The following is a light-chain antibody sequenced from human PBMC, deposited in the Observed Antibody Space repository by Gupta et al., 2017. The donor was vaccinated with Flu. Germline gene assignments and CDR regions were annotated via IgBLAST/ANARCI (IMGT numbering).Light chain of an antibody. Sequence: TLSVSPGGRATLSCRPGQSVSRHLDWYKKKQCQSPRRLVHGALTMANGSIVSCSGSGDEKETNITVISMQSEDFAVYYCQQDNNRPPSLSFGQGTXLEIK. CDR3: QQDNNRPPSLS. J-gene: IGKJ5*01. V-gene: IGKV3D-15*01. CDR1: QSVSRH. CDR2: GAL.